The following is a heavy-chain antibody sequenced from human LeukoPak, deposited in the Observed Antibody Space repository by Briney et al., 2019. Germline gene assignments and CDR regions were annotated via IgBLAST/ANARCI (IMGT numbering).Heavy chain of an antibody. Sequence: PSETLSLTCTVSGGSISSGGYYWSWIRQHPGKGLEWIGYIYYSGSTYYNPSLKSRVTISVDTSKNQFSLKLSSVTAADTAVYYCARHVGLAYYYDSSGPYYFDYWGQGTLVTVSS. CDR2: IYYSGST. J-gene: IGHJ4*02. V-gene: IGHV4-31*03. CDR3: ARHVGLAYYYDSSGPYYFDY. CDR1: GGSISSGGYY. D-gene: IGHD3-22*01.